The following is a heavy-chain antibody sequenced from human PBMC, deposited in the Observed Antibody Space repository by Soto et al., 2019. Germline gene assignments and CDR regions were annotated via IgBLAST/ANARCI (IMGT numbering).Heavy chain of an antibody. D-gene: IGHD2-21*01. CDR1: GGSISSYY. CDR2: IYYSGCT. CDR3: ARRYCWNFDF. J-gene: IGHJ4*02. V-gene: IGHV4-59*08. Sequence: QVQLQESGPGLVKPSETLSLTCTVSGGSISSYYWSWIRQPPGKGLEWIGYIYYSGCTNYNPSLISLVTISLDTFKNHFSLKLSSVTAAETVVYYCARRYCWNFDFWGQGTLVTVSS.